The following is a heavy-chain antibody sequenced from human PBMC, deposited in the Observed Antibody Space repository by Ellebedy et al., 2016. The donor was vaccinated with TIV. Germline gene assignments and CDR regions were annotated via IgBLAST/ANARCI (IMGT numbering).Heavy chain of an antibody. J-gene: IGHJ3*02. D-gene: IGHD1-14*01. CDR3: AREPSVEAFDI. CDR2: IYFSGST. Sequence: MPSETLSLTCIVSGGSISNYYWSWIRQPPGKGLEWIGYIYFSGSTYYNPSLKSRLTISLDTSKNQFSLKLNSVTAADTAVYYCAREPSVEAFDIWGQGTMVTVSS. V-gene: IGHV4-30-4*08. CDR1: GGSISNYY.